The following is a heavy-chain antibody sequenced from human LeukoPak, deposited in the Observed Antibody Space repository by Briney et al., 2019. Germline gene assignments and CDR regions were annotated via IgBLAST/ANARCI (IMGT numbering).Heavy chain of an antibody. V-gene: IGHV1-2*06. CDR3: ARPPMKSSLRVWFDP. J-gene: IGHJ5*02. CDR1: GYTFTSYG. Sequence: ASVKVSCKASGYTFTSYGISWVRQAPGQGLEWMGRINPNSGGTNYAQKFQGRVTMTRDTSISTAYMELSRLRSDDTAVCYCARPPMKSSLRVWFDPWGQGTLVTVSS. CDR2: INPNSGGT.